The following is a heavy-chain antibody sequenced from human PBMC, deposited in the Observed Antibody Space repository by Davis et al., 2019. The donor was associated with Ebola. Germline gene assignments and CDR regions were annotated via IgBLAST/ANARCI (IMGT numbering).Heavy chain of an antibody. Sequence: GGSLRLSCAASGFTVSSNYMSWVRQAPGKGLEWVSVIYSGGSTYYADSAKGRFTISRDNSKNTLYLQMNNLRAEDTAVYYCAKENYYYDSSGYYSAVYWGQGTLVTVSS. CDR3: AKENYYYDSSGYYSAVY. V-gene: IGHV3-53*01. CDR2: IYSGGST. CDR1: GFTVSSNY. J-gene: IGHJ4*02. D-gene: IGHD3-22*01.